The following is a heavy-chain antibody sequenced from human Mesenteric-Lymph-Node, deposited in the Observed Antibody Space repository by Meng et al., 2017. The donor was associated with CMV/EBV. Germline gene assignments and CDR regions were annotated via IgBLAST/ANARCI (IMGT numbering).Heavy chain of an antibody. CDR2: IVVNSGNT. CDR1: GFTFTASA. J-gene: IGHJ5*02. Sequence: SVKVSCKTSGFTFTASAVQWVRQARGQRLEWIGWIVVNSGNTNYAQNFRERVTITRDMSTSTAYMELSGLRSEDTAVYYCAAGYSSDWNPYENWFDPWGQGTLVTVSS. D-gene: IGHD1-1*01. V-gene: IGHV1-58*01. CDR3: AAGYSSDWNPYENWFDP.